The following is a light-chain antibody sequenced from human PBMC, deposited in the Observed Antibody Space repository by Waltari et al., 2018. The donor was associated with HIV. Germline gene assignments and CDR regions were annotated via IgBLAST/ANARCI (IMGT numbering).Light chain of an antibody. Sequence: EVVLTQSPGTLSLSPGERATLSCRASQSVSSSYLAWYQQKPGQAPRLLIYAASTRATGIPARFGGSGSGTDFTLTISSLQPEDFAVYYCQQDYNLPWTFGQGTKVEI. CDR1: QSVSSSY. CDR3: QQDYNLPWT. CDR2: AAS. J-gene: IGKJ1*01. V-gene: IGKV3D-7*01.